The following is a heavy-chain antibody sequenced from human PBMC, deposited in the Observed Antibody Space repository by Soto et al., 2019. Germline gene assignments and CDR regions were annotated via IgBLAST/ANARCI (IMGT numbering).Heavy chain of an antibody. CDR1: GFTFSTYA. J-gene: IGHJ5*01. CDR2: ISATGTIT. V-gene: IGHV3-23*01. CDR3: AREIGAPRGWFDS. Sequence: EVRLLESGGALIQPGGSLRLSCAASGFTFSTYAMNWVRQAPGKGLEWVSGISATGTITYYPDSVQGRFTISRDNSKNTLYLQINSVSPDDTALYYCAREIGAPRGWFDSWGQGTLVTVSS.